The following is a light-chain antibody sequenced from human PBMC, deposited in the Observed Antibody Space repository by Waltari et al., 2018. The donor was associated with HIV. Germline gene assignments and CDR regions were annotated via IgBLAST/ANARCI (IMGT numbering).Light chain of an antibody. CDR2: VGTGGIVG. J-gene: IGLJ3*02. V-gene: IGLV9-49*01. Sequence: QPVLTQPPSASASLGPSATLPCTLSSGYSTYKVDWYQPRPGKGPRFVMRVGTGGIVGSKGDGIPARFSVLGSGLNRYLTIKNIQAEDESDYYCGADHGSGSNFVWVFGGGTKLTVL. CDR1: SGYSTYK. CDR3: GADHGSGSNFVWV.